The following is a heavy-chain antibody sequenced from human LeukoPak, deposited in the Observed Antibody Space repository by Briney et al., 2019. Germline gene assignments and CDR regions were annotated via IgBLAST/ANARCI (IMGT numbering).Heavy chain of an antibody. CDR1: GYSFTRYW. CDR2: IYPGESDT. CDR3: ARRVGRTETIDFDY. Sequence: GESLKISCKGSGYSFTRYWIGWVRQMPGKGLEWMGTIYPGESDTRYSPSFQGQVTISADKSISTAYLQWSSLKASDTAMYYCARRVGRTETIDFDYWGQGTLVTVPS. V-gene: IGHV5-51*01. J-gene: IGHJ4*02. D-gene: IGHD2-15*01.